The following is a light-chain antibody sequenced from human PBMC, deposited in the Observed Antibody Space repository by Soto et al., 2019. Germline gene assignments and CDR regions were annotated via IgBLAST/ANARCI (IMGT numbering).Light chain of an antibody. Sequence: DIQMTQSPSSVSASVGDTVTITCRASQDINSRLAWFQQKPGRAPKYLIQAASILQSGFPSRFAGSGSGTDFTLTISSLQPEDFATYYCQQANSFPTFGQGTRLEIK. CDR3: QQANSFPT. J-gene: IGKJ5*01. V-gene: IGKV1-12*01. CDR1: QDINSR. CDR2: AAS.